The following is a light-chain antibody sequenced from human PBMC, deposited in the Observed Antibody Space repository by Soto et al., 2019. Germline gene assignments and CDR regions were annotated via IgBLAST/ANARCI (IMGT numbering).Light chain of an antibody. CDR2: TNY. CDR3: AACDDSLSGYV. V-gene: IGLV1-47*02. CDR1: SSNNGSNH. Sequence: QSVLTQPPSASGTPGQSVTISCAGSSSNNGSNHAYWYQQLPRAAPKLLIYTNYQRPSGVPDRFSGSKSGTSASLAISGLRSEDEADYYCAACDDSLSGYVFGTGTKLTVL. J-gene: IGLJ1*01.